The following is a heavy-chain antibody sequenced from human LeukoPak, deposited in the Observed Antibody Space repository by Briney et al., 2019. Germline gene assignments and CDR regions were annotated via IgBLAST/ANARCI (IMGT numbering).Heavy chain of an antibody. D-gene: IGHD3-10*01. J-gene: IGHJ4*02. V-gene: IGHV4-61*02. CDR2: IYTTGST. CDR1: GGSITSGDYY. Sequence: SETLSLTCTVSGGSITSGDYYWSWIRQPAGKGLEWIGRIYTTGSTNYNPSFKSRVTISVDTSKNQFSLKLSSVTAADTAVYYCARDKRRIYYGSRSYYFDYWGQGTLVTVSS. CDR3: ARDKRRIYYGSRSYYFDY.